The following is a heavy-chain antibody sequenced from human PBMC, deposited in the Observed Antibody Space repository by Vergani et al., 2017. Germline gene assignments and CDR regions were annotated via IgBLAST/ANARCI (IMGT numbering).Heavy chain of an antibody. CDR1: GFTFSSYS. V-gene: IGHV3-21*01. J-gene: IGHJ4*02. Sequence: EVQLVESGGGLVKPGGSLRLSCAASGFTFSSYSMNWVRQAPGKGLEWVSSISSCSSYIYYADSVKGRFTISRDNAKNSLYLQMNSLRAEDTAVYYCARDPSGCSSTSCYKGGYGYWGQGTLVTVSS. CDR2: ISSCSSYI. D-gene: IGHD2-2*02. CDR3: ARDPSGCSSTSCYKGGYGY.